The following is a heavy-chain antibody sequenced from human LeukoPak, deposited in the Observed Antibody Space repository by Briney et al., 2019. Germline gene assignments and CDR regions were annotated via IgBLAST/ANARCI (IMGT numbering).Heavy chain of an antibody. Sequence: GGSLRLSCVVSGFTLSAYDFHWVRQTTGKGLEWVSAIGVVGDTYYPGPEKGRFTISRDNGKNSLYLQMNNLRVGDTAVYYCAREFCGNTPKCSGGYFFDLWGRGVLVTVSS. CDR1: GFTLSAYD. D-gene: IGHD1-26*01. J-gene: IGHJ2*01. CDR3: AREFCGNTPKCSGGYFFDL. CDR2: IGVVGDT. V-gene: IGHV3-13*01.